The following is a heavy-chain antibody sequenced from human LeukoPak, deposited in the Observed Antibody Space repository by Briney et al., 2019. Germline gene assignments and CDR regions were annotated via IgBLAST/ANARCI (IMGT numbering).Heavy chain of an antibody. V-gene: IGHV4-59*11. D-gene: IGHD3-22*01. CDR2: IYYSGST. Sequence: SETLSLTCTVSGGSISSHYWSWIRQPPGKGLEWIGYIYYSGSTNYNPSLKSRVTISVDTSKNQFSLKLSSVTAADTAVYYCARYYYDSSGYYIDRDFDYWGQGTLVTGSS. J-gene: IGHJ4*02. CDR3: ARYYYDSSGYYIDRDFDY. CDR1: GGSISSHY.